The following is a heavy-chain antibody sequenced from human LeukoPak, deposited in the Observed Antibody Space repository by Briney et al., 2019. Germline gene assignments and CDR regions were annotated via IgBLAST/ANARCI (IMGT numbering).Heavy chain of an antibody. V-gene: IGHV5-51*03. CDR1: GYSFTNHW. J-gene: IGHJ4*02. Sequence: KPGEPLKISCKGAGYSFTNHWITWVRQMPGKGLEWMGIIYPGDSDTRYSPSFQGQVTISVDKSISTAYLQWSSLKASDTAMYYCARLGPAPPPSSSFFDYWGQGTLVTVSS. D-gene: IGHD6-6*01. CDR3: ARLGPAPPPSSSFFDY. CDR2: IYPGDSDT.